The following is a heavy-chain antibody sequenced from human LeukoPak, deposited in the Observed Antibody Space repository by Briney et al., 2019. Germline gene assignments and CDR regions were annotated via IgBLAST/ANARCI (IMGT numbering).Heavy chain of an antibody. D-gene: IGHD6-19*01. CDR1: GPTLNSYG. CDR2: ISYDGSNK. Sequence: GGSLKLSCEAPGPTLNSYGRHWVRQAPAKGLEWVPVISYDGSNKFYADSVKGRFTISRDNSKNTLYLQMNSLRAEDTAVYYCAKAGYSSGWRNFDSWGQGTLVTVSS. V-gene: IGHV3-30*18. J-gene: IGHJ4*02. CDR3: AKAGYSSGWRNFDS.